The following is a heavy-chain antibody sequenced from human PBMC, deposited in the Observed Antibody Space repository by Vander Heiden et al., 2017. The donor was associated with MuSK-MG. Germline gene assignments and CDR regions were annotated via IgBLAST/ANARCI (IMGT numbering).Heavy chain of an antibody. J-gene: IGHJ4*02. Sequence: EVQLMESGGGLVQPGRSLRLSCTGSGFSFHDYAMSWVRQAPGKGLEWVGFIASRAYGGTPKYAGSVKDRFTISRDDSKSIAYLEMNSLESEDTAVYYCTRFNAYYFEENPYYYDYWGPGTLVTVSS. D-gene: IGHD1-26*01. CDR2: IASRAYGGTP. V-gene: IGHV3-49*04. CDR3: TRFNAYYFEENPYYYDY. CDR1: GFSFHDYA.